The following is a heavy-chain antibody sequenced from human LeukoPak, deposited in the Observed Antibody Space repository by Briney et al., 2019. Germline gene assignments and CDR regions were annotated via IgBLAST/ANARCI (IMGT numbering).Heavy chain of an antibody. CDR3: AKDLLRYFDRNNWFDP. CDR2: ISGSGGST. CDR1: GFTFSSYA. J-gene: IGHJ5*02. Sequence: GGSLRLSCAASGFTFSSYAMSWVRQAPGKGLEWVSAISGSGGSTYYADSVKGRFTISRDNSKNALYLQMNSLRAEDTAVYYCAKDLLRYFDRNNWFDPWGQGTLVTVSS. D-gene: IGHD3-9*01. V-gene: IGHV3-23*01.